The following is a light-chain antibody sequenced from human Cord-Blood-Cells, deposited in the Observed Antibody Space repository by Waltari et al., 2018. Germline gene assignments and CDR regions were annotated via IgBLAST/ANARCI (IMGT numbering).Light chain of an antibody. CDR2: RNN. CDR1: SSNTGAGCD. Sequence: QSVLTQPPSGSGAPGQRVTIPCMGSSSNTGAGCDVHWYQQLPETAPKPLNYRNNQRPSGVPDRFSGSKSGTSASLAISGLRSEDEADYYCAAWDDSLSGWVFGGGTKLTVL. V-gene: IGLV1-47*01. J-gene: IGLJ3*02. CDR3: AAWDDSLSGWV.